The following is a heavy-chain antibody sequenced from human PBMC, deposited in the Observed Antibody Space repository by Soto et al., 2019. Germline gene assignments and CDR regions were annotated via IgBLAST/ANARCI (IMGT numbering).Heavy chain of an antibody. CDR3: GKDLMTTVVTANFDY. V-gene: IGHV3-9*01. J-gene: IGHJ4*02. CDR1: GFTFDDYA. CDR2: ISWNGGSI. Sequence: EVQVVESGGGLVQPGRSLRLSCAASGFTFDDYAMHWVRQAPGKGLEWVSGISWNGGSIGYADSVKGRFTISRDNAKNSMHLQMNSLRAEDTALYYCGKDLMTTVVTANFDYWGQGTLVTVSS. D-gene: IGHD4-17*01.